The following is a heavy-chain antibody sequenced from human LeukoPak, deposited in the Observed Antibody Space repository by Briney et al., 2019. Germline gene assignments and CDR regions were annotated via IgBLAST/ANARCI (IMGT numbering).Heavy chain of an antibody. Sequence: GGSLRLSCAASGFTFSSYAMHWVRQAPGKGLEWVAVISYDGSNKYYADSVKGRFTISRDNSKNTLYLQMNSLRAEDTAVYYCADAPYYYDSSGYPPYFDYWGQGTLVTVSS. D-gene: IGHD3-22*01. V-gene: IGHV3-30-3*01. CDR2: ISYDGSNK. CDR1: GFTFSSYA. CDR3: ADAPYYYDSSGYPPYFDY. J-gene: IGHJ4*02.